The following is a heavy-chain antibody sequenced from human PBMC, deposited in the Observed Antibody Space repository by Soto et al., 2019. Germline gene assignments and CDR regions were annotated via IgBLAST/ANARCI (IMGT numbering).Heavy chain of an antibody. Sequence: QVQLVQSGAEVKKPGASVKVSCKASGYTFTSYGISWVRQAPGQGLEWMGWISAYNGNTNYAQKLQGRVTMTTDTSKSTAYIELGSLRSDDTAVYYCARLYNWNYETKYYFDYWGQGTLVTVSS. J-gene: IGHJ4*02. CDR2: ISAYNGNT. V-gene: IGHV1-18*01. CDR1: GYTFTSYG. D-gene: IGHD1-7*01. CDR3: ARLYNWNYETKYYFDY.